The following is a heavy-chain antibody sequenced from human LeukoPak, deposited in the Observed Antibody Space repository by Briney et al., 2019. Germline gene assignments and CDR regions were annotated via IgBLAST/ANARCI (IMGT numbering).Heavy chain of an antibody. J-gene: IGHJ5*02. CDR2: IIPILGIA. V-gene: IGHV1-69*04. Sequence: SVKVSCKASGGTFSSYAISWVRQAPGQGLEWMGRIIPILGIANYAQKFQGRVTITADKSTSTAYMELSSLRSDDTAVYYCARDREVVPAATWFDPWGQGTLVTVSS. CDR3: ARDREVVPAATWFDP. CDR1: GGTFSSYA. D-gene: IGHD2-2*01.